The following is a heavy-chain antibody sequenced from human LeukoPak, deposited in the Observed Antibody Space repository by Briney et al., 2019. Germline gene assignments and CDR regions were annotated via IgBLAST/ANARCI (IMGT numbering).Heavy chain of an antibody. CDR1: GFTFSDFY. J-gene: IGHJ3*02. V-gene: IGHV3-11*06. CDR2: ISSSSSYI. CDR3: ASPTPGAGGAFDI. Sequence: GGSLRLSCAASGFTFSDFYMSWIRQAPGKGLEWVSSISSSSSYIYYADSVKGRFTISRDNAKNSLYLQMNSLRAEDTAVYYCASPTPGAGGAFDIWGQGTMVTVSS. D-gene: IGHD3-10*01.